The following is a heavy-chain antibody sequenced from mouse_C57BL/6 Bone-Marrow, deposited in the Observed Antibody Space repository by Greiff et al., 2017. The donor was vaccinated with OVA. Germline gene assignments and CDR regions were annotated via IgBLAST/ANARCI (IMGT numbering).Heavy chain of an antibody. CDR3: TRRNYSNSAWFAY. CDR2: IYPETGGT. CDR1: GYTFTDYE. Sequence: LQESGAELVRPGASVTLSCKASGYTFTDYEMHWVKQTPVHGLEWIGAIYPETGGTAYNQKFKGKAILTADKSSSTAYMELRSLTSEDSAVYYCTRRNYSNSAWFAYWGQGTLVTVSA. J-gene: IGHJ3*01. V-gene: IGHV1-15*01. D-gene: IGHD2-5*01.